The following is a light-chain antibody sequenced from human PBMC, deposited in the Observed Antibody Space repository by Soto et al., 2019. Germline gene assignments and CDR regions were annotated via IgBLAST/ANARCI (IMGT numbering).Light chain of an antibody. CDR2: AAS. J-gene: IGKJ3*01. CDR1: QGISSY. V-gene: IGKV1-9*01. CDR3: QQLNSYPLT. Sequence: DIQLTQSPSFLSASVGDRVTITRRASQGISSYLAWYQQKPGKAPKLLIYAASTLQSGVPSRFSGSGSGTDFTLTISSLQPEDFATYYCQQLNSYPLTFGPGTKVDIK.